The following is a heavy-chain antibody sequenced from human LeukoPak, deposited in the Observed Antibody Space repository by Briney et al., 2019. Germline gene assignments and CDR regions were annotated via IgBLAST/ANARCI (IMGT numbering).Heavy chain of an antibody. V-gene: IGHV4-38-2*02. CDR2: IYHSGST. J-gene: IGHJ4*01. D-gene: IGHD3-3*01. CDR1: GSSITTAFY. Sequence: KSSETLSLTCTVSGSSITTAFYWGWIRQPPGKGLEWIGSIYHSGSTSYNPSLKSRVTISVHTSKNQFSLKLSSVTAADTAVYYCTRVVTSGSYTLDNWGHGTLVTVSS. CDR3: TRVVTSGSYTLDN.